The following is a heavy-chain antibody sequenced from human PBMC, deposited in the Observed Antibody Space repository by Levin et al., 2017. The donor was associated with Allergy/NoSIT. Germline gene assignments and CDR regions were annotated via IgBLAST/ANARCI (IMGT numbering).Heavy chain of an antibody. CDR3: ARVEDSSGLFDY. CDR1: GGSISTYY. D-gene: IGHD3-22*01. J-gene: IGHJ4*02. CDR2: IYYSGST. V-gene: IGHV4-59*08. Sequence: PSETLSLTCSVSGGSISTYYWSWIRQPPGKGLEWIGYIYYSGSTNYNPSLKSRVTISVDTSKNQFSLKLSSVTAADTAVYYCARVEDSSGLFDYWGQGTLVTVSS.